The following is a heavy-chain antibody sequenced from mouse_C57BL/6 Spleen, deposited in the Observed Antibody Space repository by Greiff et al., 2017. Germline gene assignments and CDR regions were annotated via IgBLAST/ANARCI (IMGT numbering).Heavy chain of an antibody. CDR3: AMDYSNQYYFDV. V-gene: IGHV1-74*01. J-gene: IGHJ2*01. CDR1: GYTFTSYW. Sequence: QVQLQQPGAELVKPGASVKVSCKASGYTFTSYWMHWVKQRPGQGLEWIGRIHPSDGDTNYNQKFKGKATLTVDKSSSTAYMQLSSLTSEDSAVYYCAMDYSNQYYFDVWGTGTTLTVSS. D-gene: IGHD2-5*01. CDR2: IHPSDGDT.